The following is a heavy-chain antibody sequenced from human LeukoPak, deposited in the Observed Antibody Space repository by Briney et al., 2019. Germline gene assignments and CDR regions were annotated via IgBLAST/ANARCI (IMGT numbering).Heavy chain of an antibody. Sequence: GGSLRLSCAASGFTFSNYVMSWVRQAPGKGLEWVSYINHNGEMIFYPDFVKGRFTISRDNAKNSLYLQMNSLRDEDTAVYSCARDNAWAFHYWGQGTRVTVSS. D-gene: IGHD2-2*01. CDR1: GFTFSNYV. CDR3: ARDNAWAFHY. V-gene: IGHV3-48*02. CDR2: INHNGEMI. J-gene: IGHJ4*02.